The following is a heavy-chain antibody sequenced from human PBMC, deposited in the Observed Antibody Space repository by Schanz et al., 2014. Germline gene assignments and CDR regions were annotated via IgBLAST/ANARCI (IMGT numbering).Heavy chain of an antibody. CDR2: LSEGGGGT. J-gene: IGHJ5*02. V-gene: IGHV3-23*01. Sequence: EVHLLDSGGGLVQPGGSLRLSCAASGFTLSNYAMSWVRQAPGKGLEWVSALSEGGGGTHYADSVRGRFTISSDSSKNTLYLQMSSLRADDTAVYYCAKAADWPVTRFDPWGQGTLVTGSS. CDR1: GFTLSNYA. D-gene: IGHD3-9*01. CDR3: AKAADWPVTRFDP.